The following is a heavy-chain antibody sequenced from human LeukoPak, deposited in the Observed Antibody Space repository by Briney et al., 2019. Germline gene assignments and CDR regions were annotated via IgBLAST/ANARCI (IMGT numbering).Heavy chain of an antibody. Sequence: SVKVSCKASGGTFSSYAISWVRQAPGQGLEWMGGIIPIFGSANYAQNFQGRVTITADESTSTAYMKLSSLRSEDTAVYYCAIHPNDYWYFDLWGRGTLVTVSS. CDR3: AIHPNDYWYFDL. J-gene: IGHJ2*01. CDR1: GGTFSSYA. CDR2: IIPIFGSA. D-gene: IGHD1-1*01. V-gene: IGHV1-69*13.